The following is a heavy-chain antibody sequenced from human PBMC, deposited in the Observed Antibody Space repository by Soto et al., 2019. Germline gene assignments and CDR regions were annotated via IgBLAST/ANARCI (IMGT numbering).Heavy chain of an antibody. D-gene: IGHD3-10*01. V-gene: IGHV3-30*18. CDR3: AEDGGGVIKGNWFDP. CDR1: GFTFSSYG. J-gene: IGHJ5*02. CDR2: ISYDGSNK. Sequence: QVQLVESGGGVVQPGRSLRLSCAASGFTFSSYGMHWVRQAPGKGLEWVAVISYDGSNKYYADSVKGRFTISRDNSKNTVDLQRNSLGAEDTAVYYCAEDGGGVIKGNWFDPWGQGTLVTVSS.